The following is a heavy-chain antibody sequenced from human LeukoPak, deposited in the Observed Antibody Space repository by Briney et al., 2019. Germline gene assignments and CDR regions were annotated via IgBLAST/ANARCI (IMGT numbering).Heavy chain of an antibody. CDR3: ARTPIYYFDNSGYYN. J-gene: IGHJ4*02. CDR1: GGSINNYY. D-gene: IGHD3-22*01. CDR2: IYSSGST. V-gene: IGHV4-4*07. Sequence: SETLSLTCTVSGGSINNYYWSWIRQPAGKGLEWIGLIYSSGSTSYNPSPKSRVTMSVDTSKKQFSLRLSSVTAADTAVYYCARTPIYYFDNSGYYNWGQGTLVTVSS.